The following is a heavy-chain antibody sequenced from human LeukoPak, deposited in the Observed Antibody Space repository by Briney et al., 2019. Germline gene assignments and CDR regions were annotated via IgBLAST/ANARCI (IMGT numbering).Heavy chain of an antibody. CDR1: GGSISSYY. V-gene: IGHV4-59*06. CDR2: IYYSGST. J-gene: IGHJ6*02. CDR3: ARDRWGGVYGDYGDYYYGMDV. Sequence: SETLSLTCTVSGGSISSYYWSWIRQPAGKGLEWIGYIYYSGSTYYNPSLKSRVTISVDTSKNQFSLKLSSVTAADTAVYYCARDRWGGVYGDYGDYYYGMDVWGQGTTVTVSS. D-gene: IGHD4-17*01.